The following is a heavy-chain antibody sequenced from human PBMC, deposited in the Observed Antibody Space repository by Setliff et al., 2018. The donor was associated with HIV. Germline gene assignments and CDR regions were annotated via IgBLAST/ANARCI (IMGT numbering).Heavy chain of an antibody. Sequence: PGGSLRLSCAASGFTFSRYWMSWVRQAPGKGLEWVANIKQGGSEKYYGDSVQGRFTVSRDNAENSVYLQMNSLRAEDTAVYYCARDGGEYWGQGTLVTVSS. CDR1: GFTFSRYW. CDR2: IKQGGSEK. V-gene: IGHV3-7*01. D-gene: IGHD3-16*01. CDR3: ARDGGEY. J-gene: IGHJ4*02.